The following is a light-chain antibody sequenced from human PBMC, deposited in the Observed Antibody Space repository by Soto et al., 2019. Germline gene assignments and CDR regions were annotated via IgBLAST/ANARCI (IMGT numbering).Light chain of an antibody. CDR2: ATS. V-gene: IGKV3-15*01. Sequence: ERVMTQSPATLSASPGESVTLSCRASQTVSSNLAWYQHKPGQAPRLLIYATSTRAPGVSARFSGSGSGSGTEFTLTISSLQSEDFAVYYCQQRSNWPPFTFGPGTKVDIK. CDR3: QQRSNWPPFT. J-gene: IGKJ3*01. CDR1: QTVSSN.